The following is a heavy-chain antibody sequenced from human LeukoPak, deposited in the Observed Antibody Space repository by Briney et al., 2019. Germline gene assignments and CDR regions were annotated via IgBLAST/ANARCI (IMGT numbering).Heavy chain of an antibody. J-gene: IGHJ4*02. CDR3: ASDQAYCGGDSCSDF. CDR1: DYSFSSAYY. Sequence: PSETLSLTCAVSDYSFSSAYYWGWIRQPPGKGLEWIGSIYHRGSADYNPSLKSRVTISVDTSKKQFSLKLKSVTAADTAVYYRASDQAYCGGDSCSDFWGQGTLVTVSS. D-gene: IGHD2-21*02. V-gene: IGHV4-38-2*01. CDR2: IYHRGSA.